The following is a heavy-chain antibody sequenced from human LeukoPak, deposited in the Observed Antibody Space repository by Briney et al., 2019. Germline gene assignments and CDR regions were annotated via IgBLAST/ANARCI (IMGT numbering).Heavy chain of an antibody. CDR2: ISSSSSYI. CDR3: AREGGYQLLWDAFDI. D-gene: IGHD2-2*01. Sequence: GGSLRLSCAASGFTFSSYSMNWVRQAPGKGLEWVSSISSSSSYIYYADSVKGRFTISRDNAKNSLYLQMNSLRAEDTAVYYCAREGGYQLLWDAFDIWGQGTMVTVSS. J-gene: IGHJ3*02. V-gene: IGHV3-21*01. CDR1: GFTFSSYS.